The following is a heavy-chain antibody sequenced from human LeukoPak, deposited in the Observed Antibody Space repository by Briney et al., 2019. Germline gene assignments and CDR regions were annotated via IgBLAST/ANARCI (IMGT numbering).Heavy chain of an antibody. Sequence: GGSLRLSCAASGFTFSSYAMNWVRQAPGKGLEWVSSIGPGVGSTYYADFVKGRFTISRDNSKNTLYLQMNSLRVEDTAVYYCAKDRVPDGVWEIDYWGQGTLVIVSS. CDR2: IGPGVGST. D-gene: IGHD1-14*01. CDR3: AKDRVPDGVWEIDY. CDR1: GFTFSSYA. J-gene: IGHJ4*02. V-gene: IGHV3-23*01.